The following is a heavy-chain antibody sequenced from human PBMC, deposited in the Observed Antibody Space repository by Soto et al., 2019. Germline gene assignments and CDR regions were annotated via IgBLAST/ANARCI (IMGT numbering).Heavy chain of an antibody. CDR1: GYTFTSYY. CDR3: ARVYCSGGSCYGIDY. CDR2: INPGGGT. Sequence: QVQLVQSGAEVKKPGASVKVSCKASGYTFTSYYVHLVRQAPGQGLEWMGIINPGGGTSYAQKFQGRVTMTRDTSPSTVYMELSSLRSEDTAVYYCARVYCSGGSCYGIDYWGQGTLVTVSS. D-gene: IGHD2-15*01. J-gene: IGHJ4*02. V-gene: IGHV1-46*01.